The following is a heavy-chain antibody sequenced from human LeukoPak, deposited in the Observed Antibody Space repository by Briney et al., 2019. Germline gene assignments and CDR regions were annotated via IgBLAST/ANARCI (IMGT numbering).Heavy chain of an antibody. CDR2: IIPIFRTA. Sequence: SVKVSCKASRGTFRSFASSWVRQAPGRGVEWMGGIIPIFRTANYEQKFQGRVTITADESTSTAYMELSSLRSEDTAVYYCARALRYYSDSSGYAFDYWGQGTLVTVSS. CDR1: RGTFRSFA. CDR3: ARALRYYSDSSGYAFDY. D-gene: IGHD3-22*01. J-gene: IGHJ4*02. V-gene: IGHV1-69*13.